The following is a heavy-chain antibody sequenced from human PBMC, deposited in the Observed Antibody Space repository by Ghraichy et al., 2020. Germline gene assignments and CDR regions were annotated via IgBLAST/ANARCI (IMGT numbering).Heavy chain of an antibody. CDR3: AKERGGVIDY. CDR1: GFTFGSYA. V-gene: IGHV3-23*01. CDR2: ISGSGITT. D-gene: IGHD3-16*01. Sequence: GGSLRLSCEASGFTFGSYAMSWVRQAPGKGLEWVSYISGSGITTDYPDSVKGRFTISRDNSKNTLHLQMNSLRAEDTALYYCAKERGGVIDYWGQGTLVTRSS. J-gene: IGHJ4*02.